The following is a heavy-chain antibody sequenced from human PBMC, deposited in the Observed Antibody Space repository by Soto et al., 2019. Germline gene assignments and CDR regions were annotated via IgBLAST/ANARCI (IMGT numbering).Heavy chain of an antibody. V-gene: IGHV3-74*01. Sequence: PGGSLSLSCAASGFTFSSYAMSWVRQAPGKGLVWVSRINSDGSSTSYADSVKGRFTISRDNAKNTLYLQMNSLRAEDTAVYYCAREVVDPYYYYGMDAWGQGTTVTVSS. CDR3: AREVVDPYYYYGMDA. D-gene: IGHD3-22*01. CDR1: GFTFSSYA. CDR2: INSDGSST. J-gene: IGHJ6*02.